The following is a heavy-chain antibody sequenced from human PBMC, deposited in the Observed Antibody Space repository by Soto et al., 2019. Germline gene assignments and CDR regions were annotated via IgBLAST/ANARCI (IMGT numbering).Heavy chain of an antibody. V-gene: IGHV3-23*01. D-gene: IGHD3-3*01. CDR3: AKDTNPIDY. J-gene: IGHJ4*02. Sequence: GGSLRPSCAASGFTLSSHAMSWVRQAPGKGLEWVSAISGSGGSTYYADSVKGRFTISRDNSKNTLYLQMNSLRAEDTAVHYCAKDTNPIDYWGQGTLVTVSS. CDR1: GFTLSSHA. CDR2: ISGSGGST.